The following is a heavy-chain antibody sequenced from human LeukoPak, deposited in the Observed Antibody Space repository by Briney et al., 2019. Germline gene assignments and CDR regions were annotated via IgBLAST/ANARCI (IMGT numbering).Heavy chain of an antibody. J-gene: IGHJ2*01. V-gene: IGHV4-39*07. CDR3: ARYSSTWPYWYFDL. D-gene: IGHD6-13*01. CDR1: GGSISSSSYY. Sequence: KPSETLSLTCTVSGGSISSSSYYWGWIRQPPGKGLEWIGSIYYSGSTYYNPSLKSRVTISVDTSKNQFSLKLTSVTAADTAVYYCARYSSTWPYWYFDLWGRGTLVTVSS. CDR2: IYYSGST.